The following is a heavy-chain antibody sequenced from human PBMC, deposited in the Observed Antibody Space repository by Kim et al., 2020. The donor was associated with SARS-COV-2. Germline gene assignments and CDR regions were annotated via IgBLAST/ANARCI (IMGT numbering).Heavy chain of an antibody. CDR2: NSAYNGNT. V-gene: IGHV1-18*01. J-gene: IGHJ5*02. Sequence: ASVKVSCKASGYTFTSYGISWVRQAPGQGLEWMGWNSAYNGNTNYAQKLQGRVTMTTDTSTSTAYMELRSLSSDDTDVYYCERDVYIVVVPAARLWFDPWGQGTLVTVSS. CDR3: ERDVYIVVVPAARLWFDP. CDR1: GYTFTSYG. D-gene: IGHD2-2*01.